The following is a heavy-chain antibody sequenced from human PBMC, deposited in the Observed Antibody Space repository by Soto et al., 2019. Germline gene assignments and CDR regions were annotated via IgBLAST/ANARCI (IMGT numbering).Heavy chain of an antibody. V-gene: IGHV4-31*03. CDR3: ARTATVFGVGDAFNI. D-gene: IGHD3-3*01. J-gene: IGHJ3*02. CDR2: IYYSGST. Sequence: QVQLQESGPGLVKPSQTLSLTCTVSGGSISSGGYYWSWIRQHPGKGLAWIGYIYYSGSTYYNPSLKSRVTISVDASENQISLKLSSVTAADTAVYYCARTATVFGVGDAFNIWGQGTMVTVSS. CDR1: GGSISSGGYY.